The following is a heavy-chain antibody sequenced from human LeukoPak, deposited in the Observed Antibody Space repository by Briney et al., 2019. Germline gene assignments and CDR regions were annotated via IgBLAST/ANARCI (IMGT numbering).Heavy chain of an antibody. Sequence: GGSLRLSCAASGFTFSSYAMSWVRQAPGKGLEWVSVIYSGGSTYYADSVKGRFTISRDNSKNTLYLQMNSLRAEDTAVYYCASSGSIAARLTYWGQGTLVTVSS. D-gene: IGHD6-6*01. CDR2: IYSGGST. J-gene: IGHJ4*02. V-gene: IGHV3-66*01. CDR3: ASSGSIAARLTY. CDR1: GFTFSSYA.